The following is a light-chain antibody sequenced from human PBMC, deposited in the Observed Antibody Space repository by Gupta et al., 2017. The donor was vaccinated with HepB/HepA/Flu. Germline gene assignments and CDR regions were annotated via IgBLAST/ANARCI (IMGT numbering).Light chain of an antibody. V-gene: IGLV2-18*02. J-gene: IGLJ1*01. Sequence: ALTQPPSVSGSPGQSVTISCTGTSSDVGTYNRVSWYQQPPGTAPKLIIYEVSYRPSGVPDRFSGSKSDNTASLTISGLQAEDEAEYYCSSDTSSSTFVFGAGTKVTVL. CDR3: SSDTSSSTFV. CDR1: SSDVGTYNR. CDR2: EVS.